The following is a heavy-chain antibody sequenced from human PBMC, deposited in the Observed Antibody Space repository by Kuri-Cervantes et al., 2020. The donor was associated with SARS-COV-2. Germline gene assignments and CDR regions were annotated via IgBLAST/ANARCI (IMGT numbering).Heavy chain of an antibody. D-gene: IGHD1-1*01. CDR2: ISSSSSYI. Sequence: ETLSLTCAASGFTFSSYSMNWVRQAPGKGLEWVSSISSSSSYIYYADSVKGRFTISRDDAKNSLYLQMNSLRAEDTAVYYCARDLYMRRLDAFDIWGQGTMVTVSS. CDR1: GFTFSSYS. V-gene: IGHV3-21*01. CDR3: ARDLYMRRLDAFDI. J-gene: IGHJ3*02.